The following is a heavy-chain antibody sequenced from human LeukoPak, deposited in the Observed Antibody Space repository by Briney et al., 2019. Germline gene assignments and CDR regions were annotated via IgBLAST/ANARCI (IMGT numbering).Heavy chain of an antibody. CDR3: ARGGVGYFDWLFTHDAFDI. CDR1: SASISNYY. J-gene: IGHJ3*02. Sequence: SETLSLTCTVSSASISNYYWSWIRQPAGKGLEWIGRISTSGSTNYNPSLKSRVTISVDTSKNQFSLKLSSVTAADTAVYYCARGGVGYFDWLFTHDAFDIWGQGTMVTVSS. D-gene: IGHD3-9*01. V-gene: IGHV4-4*07. CDR2: ISTSGST.